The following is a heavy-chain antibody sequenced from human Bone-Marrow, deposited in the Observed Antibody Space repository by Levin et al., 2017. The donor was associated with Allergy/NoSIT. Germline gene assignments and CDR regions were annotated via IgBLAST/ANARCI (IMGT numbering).Heavy chain of an antibody. D-gene: IGHD3-16*01. V-gene: IGHV3-74*01. CDR2: INSDGSTI. CDR1: GFTFSTYW. Sequence: SCAASGFTFSTYWMHWVRQGPGKGLVWVSRINSDGSTIDYADSVKGRFTISRDNAKNTLYLQMNSLRAEDTAVYYCTRDTFGGDDYWGQGTLVTVSP. CDR3: TRDTFGGDDY. J-gene: IGHJ4*02.